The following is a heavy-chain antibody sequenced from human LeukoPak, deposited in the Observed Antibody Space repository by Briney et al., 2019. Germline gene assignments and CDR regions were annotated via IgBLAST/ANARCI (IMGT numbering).Heavy chain of an antibody. V-gene: IGHV1-18*01. CDR2: ISAYNGNT. J-gene: IGHJ6*03. CDR1: GYTFTSYG. CDR3: ATTVGGYYYYYMDV. Sequence: ASVKVSCKASGYTFTSYGISWVRQAPGQGLEWMGWISAYNGNTNYAQELRGRVTMTTDTSTSTAYMELRSLRSDDTAVYYCATTVGGYYYYYMDVWGKGTTVTVSS. D-gene: IGHD3-16*01.